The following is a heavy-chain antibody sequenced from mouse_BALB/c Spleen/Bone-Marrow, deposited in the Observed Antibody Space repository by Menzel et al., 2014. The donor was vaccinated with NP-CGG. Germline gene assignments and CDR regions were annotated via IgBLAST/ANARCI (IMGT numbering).Heavy chain of an antibody. CDR3: AXXXXYY. Sequence: VQLQQPGPELVKPGASVKISCKTSGYTFTDYTLHWVKQSHGKSLEWIGGVNPNIGGTSYNQKFKGKASLTVNKSXXXAYMELRSLTSEDSAVYYCAXXXXYYWGXGXTLTVSS. V-gene: IGHV1-22*01. CDR1: GYTFTDYT. J-gene: IGHJ2*01. CDR2: VNPNIGGT.